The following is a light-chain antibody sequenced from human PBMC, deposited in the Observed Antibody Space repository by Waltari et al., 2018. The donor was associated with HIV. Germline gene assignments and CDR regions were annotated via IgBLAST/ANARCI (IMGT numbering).Light chain of an antibody. CDR1: ENIERY. CDR3: QQSSITPLT. CDR2: GAF. J-gene: IGKJ4*01. Sequence: IQMTQSPSSLSASVGDRVSMSCRASENIERYLNWYQQRPGKAPKLLIYGAFTLQTGVPSRFSASGSRTDFTLTIRNLQPEDVALYFCQQSSITPLTFGGGTRVDIK. V-gene: IGKV1-39*01.